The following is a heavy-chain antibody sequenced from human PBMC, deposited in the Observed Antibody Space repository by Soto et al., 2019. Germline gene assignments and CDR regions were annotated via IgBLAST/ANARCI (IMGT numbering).Heavy chain of an antibody. Sequence: ASVKVSCKASGCTFSSYAISWVRQAPGQGLEWMGGIIPIFGTANYAQKFQGRVTITADESTSTAYMELSSLRSEDTAVYYCARVNDYVWGSYPNRGYFDYWGQGTLVSVSS. CDR2: IIPIFGTA. CDR1: GCTFSSYA. D-gene: IGHD3-16*02. J-gene: IGHJ4*02. CDR3: ARVNDYVWGSYPNRGYFDY. V-gene: IGHV1-69*13.